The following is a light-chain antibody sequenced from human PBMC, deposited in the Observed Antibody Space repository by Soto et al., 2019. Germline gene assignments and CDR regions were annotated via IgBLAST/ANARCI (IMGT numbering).Light chain of an antibody. V-gene: IGKV3-15*01. CDR2: GAS. Sequence: EMVMTQSPATLSVSPGERATLSGRASQSVSSNLAWYQQKPGQAPRLLIYGASTRATGIPARFSGSGSETEFTLTISSLQSEDFAVYYCQQYNYWPWTFDQGTKVEIK. J-gene: IGKJ1*01. CDR1: QSVSSN. CDR3: QQYNYWPWT.